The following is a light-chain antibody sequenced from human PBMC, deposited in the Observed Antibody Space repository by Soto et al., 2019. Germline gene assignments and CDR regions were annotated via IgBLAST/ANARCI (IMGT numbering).Light chain of an antibody. V-gene: IGKV3D-11*01. CDR2: QTS. J-gene: IGKJ1*01. CDR1: QYINTR. CDR3: QQYNNWHPA. Sequence: EIVLTQSPATLSSFPGDRVTLSCRASQYINTRLAWYQHRPGQAPRLLIYQTSLRAAGIPARFSASGSGTDFTLTISDVQPEDFALYYCQQYNNWHPAFGQGTKVDIK.